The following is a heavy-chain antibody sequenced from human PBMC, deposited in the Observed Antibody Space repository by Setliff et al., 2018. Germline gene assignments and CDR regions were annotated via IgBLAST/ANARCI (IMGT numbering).Heavy chain of an antibody. D-gene: IGHD3-9*01. CDR2: IYPGDSDT. J-gene: IGHJ6*03. CDR1: GYTFSDYW. V-gene: IGHV5-51*01. Sequence: GESLKISCRGSGYTFSDYWIGWVRQMPGKGLEWMGIIYPGDSDTRYSPSFQGQVTISVDKSINTAYLQWSSLKASDSAMYYCARHVGYYDILTGYLGARYYYYMDVWGKGTTVTVSS. CDR3: ARHVGYYDILTGYLGARYYYYMDV.